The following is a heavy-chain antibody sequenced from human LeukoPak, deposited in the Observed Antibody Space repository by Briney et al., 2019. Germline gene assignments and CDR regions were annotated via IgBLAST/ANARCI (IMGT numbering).Heavy chain of an antibody. V-gene: IGHV4-4*07. Sequence: TSETLSLTCTVSGGSISSYYWSWIRQPAGKGLEWIGRNYTRGSTNYNPSLKSRVTMSVDTSKNQFSLKLSSVTAADTAVYYCPRDKSTYYDFWSGPFDAFDIWGQGTMVTVSS. CDR1: GGSISSYY. CDR3: PRDKSTYYDFWSGPFDAFDI. J-gene: IGHJ3*02. D-gene: IGHD3-3*01. CDR2: NYTRGST.